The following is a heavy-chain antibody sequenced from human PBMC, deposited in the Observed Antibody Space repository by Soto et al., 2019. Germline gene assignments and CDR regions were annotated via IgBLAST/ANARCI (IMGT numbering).Heavy chain of an antibody. CDR1: GFTFSSYW. Sequence: LRLSCAASGFTFSSYWMSWVRQAPGKGLEWVANIKQDGSEKYYVDSVKGRFTISRDNAKNSLYLQMNSLRAEDTAVYYCATGYGYSRNWGQGTLVTAPQ. D-gene: IGHD6-13*01. CDR3: ATGYGYSRN. CDR2: IKQDGSEK. V-gene: IGHV3-7*03. J-gene: IGHJ4*02.